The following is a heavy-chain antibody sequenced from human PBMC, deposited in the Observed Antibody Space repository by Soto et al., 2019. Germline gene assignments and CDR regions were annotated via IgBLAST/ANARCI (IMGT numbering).Heavy chain of an antibody. CDR2: ISSSSSYI. CDR3: ARGPIAAAGTFYWFDP. V-gene: IGHV3-21*01. D-gene: IGHD6-13*01. Sequence: GGSLRLSCAASGFTFSGYSMNWVRQAPGKGLEWVSSISSSSSYIYYADSVKGRFTISRDNAKNSLYLQMTSLRAEDTAVYYCARGPIAAAGTFYWFDPWGQGTLVTVSS. J-gene: IGHJ5*02. CDR1: GFTFSGYS.